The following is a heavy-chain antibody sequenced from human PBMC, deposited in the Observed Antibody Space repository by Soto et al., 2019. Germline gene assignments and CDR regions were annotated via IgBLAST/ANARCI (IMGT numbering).Heavy chain of an antibody. V-gene: IGHV4-39*01. CDR1: GGSISGSSYY. CDR2: ISYSGST. Sequence: SETLSLTFTVSGGSISGSSYYWGGIRQPTGKGLEWIGSISYSGSTYSNPSLESRVTISVDTSKNQFSLKLSSVTAADTAVYYCVRHDSSSPRGDYLDXGGQGTWLTVSX. D-gene: IGHD6-6*01. J-gene: IGHJ4*02. CDR3: VRHDSSSPRGDYLDX.